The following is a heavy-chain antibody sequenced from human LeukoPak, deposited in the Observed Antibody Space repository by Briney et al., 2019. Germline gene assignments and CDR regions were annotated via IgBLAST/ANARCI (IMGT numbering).Heavy chain of an antibody. CDR3: AREAGGSCYSCYGMDV. Sequence: GGSLRLSCGASGFTFRDSWMSWVRQAPGKGLEWVSYISSSGSTIYYADSVKGRFTISRDNAKNSLYLQMNSLRAEDTAVYYCAREAGGSCYSCYGMDVWGQGTTVTVSS. V-gene: IGHV3-11*04. D-gene: IGHD2-15*01. CDR2: ISSSGSTI. J-gene: IGHJ6*02. CDR1: GFTFRDSW.